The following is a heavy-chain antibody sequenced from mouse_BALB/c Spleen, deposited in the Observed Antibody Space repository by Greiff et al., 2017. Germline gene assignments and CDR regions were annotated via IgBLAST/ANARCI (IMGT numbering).Heavy chain of an antibody. D-gene: IGHD1-2*01. J-gene: IGHJ4*01. Sequence: DVMLVESGGGLVQPGGSLKLSCAASGFTFSSYTMSWVRQTPEKRLEWVAYISNGGGSTYYPDTVKGRFTISRDNAKNTLYLQMSSLKSEDTAMYYCARHVTTANYAMDYWGQGTSVTVSS. CDR2: ISNGGGST. CDR1: GFTFSSYT. CDR3: ARHVTTANYAMDY. V-gene: IGHV5-12-2*01.